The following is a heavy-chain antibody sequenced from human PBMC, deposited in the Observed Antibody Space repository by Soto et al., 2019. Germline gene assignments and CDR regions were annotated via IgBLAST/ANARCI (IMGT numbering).Heavy chain of an antibody. D-gene: IGHD5-18*01. V-gene: IGHV1-69*13. Sequence: SVKVSCKASGGTFSSYAISWVRQAPGQGLEWMGGIIPIFGTANYAQKFQGRVTITADESTSTVYMELSSLRSEDTAVYYCARYSYGYPRRPRRHENTEKYYDYYGMDVWGQGTPVTVSS. CDR3: ARYSYGYPRRPRRHENTEKYYDYYGMDV. CDR1: GGTFSSYA. J-gene: IGHJ6*02. CDR2: IIPIFGTA.